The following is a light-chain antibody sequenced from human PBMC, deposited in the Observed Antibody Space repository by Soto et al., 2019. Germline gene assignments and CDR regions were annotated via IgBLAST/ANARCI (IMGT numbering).Light chain of an antibody. Sequence: QSVLTQPASVSGSPGQSITISCTGTSSDVGGYNYVSWYQQHPGKAPKLMIYEVSNRPSGVSNRFSGSKSGNTASLTISGLQAEDEADYYCSSYTSTSTYVYATGSQVTV. J-gene: IGLJ1*01. CDR3: SSYTSTSTYV. CDR2: EVS. V-gene: IGLV2-14*01. CDR1: SSDVGGYNY.